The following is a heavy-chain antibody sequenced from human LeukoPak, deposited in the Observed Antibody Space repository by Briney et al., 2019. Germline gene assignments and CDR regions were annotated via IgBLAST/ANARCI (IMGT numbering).Heavy chain of an antibody. CDR3: ARDTKLYCSGGSCYGYFDY. Sequence: GGSLRLSCAASGFTFSSYGMHWVRQAPGKGLEWVSSISSSSSYIYYADSVKGRFTISRDNAKNSLYLQMNSLRAEDTAVYYCARDTKLYCSGGSCYGYFDYWGQGTLVTVSS. CDR2: ISSSSSYI. CDR1: GFTFSSYG. D-gene: IGHD2-15*01. V-gene: IGHV3-21*01. J-gene: IGHJ4*02.